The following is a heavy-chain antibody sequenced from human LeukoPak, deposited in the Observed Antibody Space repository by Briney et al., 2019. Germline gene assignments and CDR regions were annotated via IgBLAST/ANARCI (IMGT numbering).Heavy chain of an antibody. CDR3: ARDVAGSAFDI. D-gene: IGHD6-19*01. CDR1: GGSFSGYY. J-gene: IGHJ3*02. Sequence: PSETLSLTCAVYGGSFSGYYWSWTRQPPGKGLEWIGEINHSGSTNYNPSLKSRVTISVDTSKNQFSLKLSSVTAADTAVYYCARDVAGSAFDIWGQGTMVTVSS. V-gene: IGHV4-34*01. CDR2: INHSGST.